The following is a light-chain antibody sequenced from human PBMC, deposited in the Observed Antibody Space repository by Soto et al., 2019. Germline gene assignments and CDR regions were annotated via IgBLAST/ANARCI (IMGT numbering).Light chain of an antibody. CDR2: ETS. V-gene: IGKV1-39*01. CDR3: QQSFGPPYT. CDR1: QSLGRR. Sequence: DIQMTQSPSSLSASVGDRVTISCRASQSLGRRLTWSQQKRGEAPKLLIYETSNLQNGVPSRFSGSGSEIDFTLTINSLQPEDFSTYCCQQSFGPPYTVGQGTKME. J-gene: IGKJ2*01.